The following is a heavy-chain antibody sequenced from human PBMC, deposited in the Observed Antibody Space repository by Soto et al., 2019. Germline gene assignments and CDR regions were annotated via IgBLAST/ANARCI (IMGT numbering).Heavy chain of an antibody. V-gene: IGHV4-61*08. J-gene: IGHJ6*02. Sequence: QVQLQESGPGLVKPSETLSLTCTVSGDSVTGGAYSWTWMRQPPGKGLEWIGPIYYTGSADYNPSLKSRVTLSIDTSKNQFSLKRSSVTAADTAVYFCGSIAASADYYGLDVWGQGTTVTVSS. D-gene: IGHD6-13*01. CDR3: GSIAASADYYGLDV. CDR2: IYYTGSA. CDR1: GDSVTGGAYS.